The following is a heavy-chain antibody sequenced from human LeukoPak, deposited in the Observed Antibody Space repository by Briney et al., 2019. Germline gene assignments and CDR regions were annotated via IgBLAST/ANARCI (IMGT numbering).Heavy chain of an antibody. V-gene: IGHV3-23*01. CDR2: IMESGDIT. J-gene: IGHJ4*02. D-gene: IGHD2-8*01. Sequence: GGSLRLSCVGPGFSFSNYVMRWVRQAPGKELEWVSSIMESGDITYYADSVKGRFTISRDNSKNTLYLQMNSSVAEDTALYYCARGRENGAYVSRVLDYWGQGILVTVSS. CDR3: ARGRENGAYVSRVLDY. CDR1: GFSFSNYV.